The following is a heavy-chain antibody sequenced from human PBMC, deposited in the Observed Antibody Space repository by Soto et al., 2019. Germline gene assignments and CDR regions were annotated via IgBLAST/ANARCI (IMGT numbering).Heavy chain of an antibody. J-gene: IGHJ4*02. D-gene: IGHD5-18*01. Sequence: SETLSLTCTVSGGSISSSSYHWGWIRQPPGKGLEWIGSIHYSGNTYYSPSFQGQVTLSADKSISTAYLQWSSLKASDTAIYYCARHLKVDGYPIDCWGQGTLVTVSS. V-gene: IGHV4-39*07. CDR1: GGSISSSSYH. CDR3: ARHLKVDGYPIDC. CDR2: IHYSGNT.